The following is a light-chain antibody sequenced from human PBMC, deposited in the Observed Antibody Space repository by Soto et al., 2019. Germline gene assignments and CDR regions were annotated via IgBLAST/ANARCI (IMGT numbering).Light chain of an antibody. J-gene: IGKJ3*01. CDR1: QSVSSN. Sequence: EIVITQSPATLSVSPGERATLSCRASQSVSSNLAWYQQKPGQAPRLLIYGASTRATGIPARFSASGSGTDFTLTISRLEPEDFSVYYCHQYGTAPLTFGPGTKVDIK. V-gene: IGKV3-15*01. CDR3: HQYGTAPLT. CDR2: GAS.